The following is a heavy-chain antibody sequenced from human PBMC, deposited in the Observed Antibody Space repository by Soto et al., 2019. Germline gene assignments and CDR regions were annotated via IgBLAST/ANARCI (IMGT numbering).Heavy chain of an antibody. CDR2: IYPGDSDT. V-gene: IGHV5-51*01. J-gene: IGHJ4*02. CDR1: GYSFTSYW. CDR3: ARSTGYSSTATSAGY. Sequence: GESLKISCKGSGYSFTSYWIGWVRQMPGKGLEWMGIIYPGDSDTSYSPSFQGQVTISADKSISTAYLQWSSLKASDTAMYYCARSTGYSSTATSAGYWGQGTLVTVSS. D-gene: IGHD6-13*01.